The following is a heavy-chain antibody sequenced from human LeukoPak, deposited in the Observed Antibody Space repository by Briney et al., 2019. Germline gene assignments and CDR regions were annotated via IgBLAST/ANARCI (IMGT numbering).Heavy chain of an antibody. CDR1: GFTVSSNY. CDR2: IYSGGST. Sequence: GGSLRLSCAASGFTVSSNYMSWIRQAPGKGLEWVSVIYSGGSTYYADSVKGRFTISRDNSKNTLYLQMNSLRAEDTAVYYCARDNDYGGNSGWSAFDIWGQGTMVTVSS. D-gene: IGHD4-23*01. J-gene: IGHJ3*02. CDR3: ARDNDYGGNSGWSAFDI. V-gene: IGHV3-53*01.